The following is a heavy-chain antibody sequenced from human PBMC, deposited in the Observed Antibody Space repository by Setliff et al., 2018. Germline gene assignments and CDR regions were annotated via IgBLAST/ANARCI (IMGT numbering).Heavy chain of an antibody. CDR1: GFTFSSYA. Sequence: QPGGSLRLSCAASGFTFSSYAMSWVRQAPGKGLEWVSAISGSGGSTYYADSVKGRFTISRDNSKNTLYLQMNSLRAEDTAVYYCAKVPGAIVVVPAAAWFDPWGQGTLVTVSS. CDR2: ISGSGGST. J-gene: IGHJ5*02. CDR3: AKVPGAIVVVPAAAWFDP. D-gene: IGHD2-2*01. V-gene: IGHV3-23*01.